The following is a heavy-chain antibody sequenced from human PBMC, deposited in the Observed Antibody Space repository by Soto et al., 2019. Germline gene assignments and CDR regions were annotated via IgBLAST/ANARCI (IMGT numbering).Heavy chain of an antibody. CDR3: ARDLPSVLLWFGEREASLYYCYYGMDV. CDR2: VNPSGGST. Sequence: ASVKVSCKASGYTFTSYYMHWVRQAPGQGLEWMGIVNPSGGSTSYAQKFQGRVTMTRDTSTSTVYMELSSLRSEDTAVYYCARDLPSVLLWFGEREASLYYCYYGMDVWGQGTTVTVSS. V-gene: IGHV1-46*01. J-gene: IGHJ6*02. D-gene: IGHD3-10*01. CDR1: GYTFTSYY.